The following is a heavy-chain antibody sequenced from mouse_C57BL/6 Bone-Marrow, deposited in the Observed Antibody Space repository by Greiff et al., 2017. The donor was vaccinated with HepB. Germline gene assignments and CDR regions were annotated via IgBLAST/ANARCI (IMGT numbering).Heavy chain of an antibody. CDR3: AQVYDSSGYDFDY. D-gene: IGHD1-1*01. V-gene: IGHV8-12*01. CDR1: GFSLSTSGMG. J-gene: IGHJ2*01. Sequence: QVTLKVSGPGILQSSQTLSLTCSFSGFSLSTSGMGVSWIRHPSGKGLEWLAHIYWDDDKRYNPSLKSRLTISKNTSRNQVFLKSTSVDTADTATYYCAQVYDSSGYDFDYWGQGTTLTVSS. CDR2: IYWDDDK.